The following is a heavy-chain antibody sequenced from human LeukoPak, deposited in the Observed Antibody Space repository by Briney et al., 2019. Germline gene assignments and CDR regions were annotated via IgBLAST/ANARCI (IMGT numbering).Heavy chain of an antibody. CDR3: AKEVVRGVIPLRYYFDY. Sequence: PGGSLRLSCAASGSTFSSYGMHWVRQAPGKGLEWVAVISYDGSNKYYADSVKGRFTISRDNSKNTLYLQMNSLRAEDTAVYYCAKEVVRGVIPLRYYFDYWGQGTLVTVSS. CDR1: GSTFSSYG. CDR2: ISYDGSNK. V-gene: IGHV3-30*18. D-gene: IGHD3-10*01. J-gene: IGHJ4*02.